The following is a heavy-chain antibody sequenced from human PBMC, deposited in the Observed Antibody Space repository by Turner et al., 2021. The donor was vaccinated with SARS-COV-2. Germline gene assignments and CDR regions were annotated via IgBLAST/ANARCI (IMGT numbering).Heavy chain of an antibody. J-gene: IGHJ4*02. D-gene: IGHD6-13*01. V-gene: IGHV3-33*01. CDR1: GFTFSSYG. CDR2: IWYDGINK. Sequence: QVQLVESGGGVVQPGRSLRLSCAASGFTFSSYGMHWVRQAPGKGLEWVAVIWYDGINKYYGDSVKGRFTISRDNSKNTLYLQMNSLRAEDTAVYYCARLHTSSWYFDYWGQGTLVTVSS. CDR3: ARLHTSSWYFDY.